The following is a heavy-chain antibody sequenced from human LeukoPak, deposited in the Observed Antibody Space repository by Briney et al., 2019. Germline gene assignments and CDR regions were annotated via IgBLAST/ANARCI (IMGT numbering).Heavy chain of an antibody. CDR1: GFTFSSYG. V-gene: IGHV3-30*18. D-gene: IGHD3-3*01. CDR3: AKDLNDFWSGYYTASSYYYYGMDV. CDR2: ISYDGSNK. J-gene: IGHJ6*02. Sequence: GGSLRLSCAASGFTFSSYGMHWVRQAPGKGLEWVAVISYDGSNKYYADSVKGRFTISRDNSKNTLYLQMNSLRAEDTAVYYFAKDLNDFWSGYYTASSYYYYGMDVWGQGTTVTVSS.